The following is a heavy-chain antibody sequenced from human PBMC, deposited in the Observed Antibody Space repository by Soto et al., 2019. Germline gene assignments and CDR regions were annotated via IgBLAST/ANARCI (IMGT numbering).Heavy chain of an antibody. D-gene: IGHD2-21*02. Sequence: VQLVESGGGVVQPGRSLRLTCAASGFTFSIYGMHWVRQAPDKGQEWVAGISDDGSNEYYADSMKGRFTVARDNPKNTVYLQMTSLRPEDTAVYYCAKGPRSDWTIDYWGQGPLVTVSS. J-gene: IGHJ4*02. CDR1: GFTFSIYG. CDR3: AKGPRSDWTIDY. V-gene: IGHV3-30*18. CDR2: ISDDGSNE.